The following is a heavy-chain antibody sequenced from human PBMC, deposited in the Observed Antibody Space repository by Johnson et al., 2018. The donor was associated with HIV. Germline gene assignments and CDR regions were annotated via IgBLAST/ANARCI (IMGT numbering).Heavy chain of an antibody. Sequence: VQLVESGGNVVRPGGSLRLSCAASGFTFDDYGMSWVRQAPGKGLEWVSAISGSGGSTYYADSVKGRFTISRDNSKNTLYLQMNSLRAEDTAVYYCAKGGGSGWFNDAFDIWGQGTMVTVSS. CDR2: ISGSGGST. CDR3: AKGGGSGWFNDAFDI. CDR1: GFTFDDYG. V-gene: IGHV3-23*04. D-gene: IGHD6-19*01. J-gene: IGHJ3*02.